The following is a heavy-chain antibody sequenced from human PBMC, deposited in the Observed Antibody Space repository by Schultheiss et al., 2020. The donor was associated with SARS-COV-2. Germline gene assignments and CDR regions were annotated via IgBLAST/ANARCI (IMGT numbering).Heavy chain of an antibody. CDR1: GFTFSSYA. CDR2: ISGSGGST. CDR3: ARIAALGSWFDP. D-gene: IGHD6-6*01. Sequence: GESLKISCAASGFTFSSYAMSWVRQAPGKGLEWVSAISGSGGSTYYADSVKGRFTISRDNSKNSLYLQMNSLRAEDTAVYYCARIAALGSWFDPWGQGTLVTVSS. V-gene: IGHV3-23*01. J-gene: IGHJ5*02.